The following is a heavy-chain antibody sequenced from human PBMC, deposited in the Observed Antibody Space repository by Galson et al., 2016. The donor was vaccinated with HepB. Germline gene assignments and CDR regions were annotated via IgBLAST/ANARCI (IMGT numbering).Heavy chain of an antibody. D-gene: IGHD3-16*01. CDR2: IYSGDSDI. CDR3: ARRFMIPFWGIMNNYFDY. V-gene: IGHV5-51*01. CDR1: GYSFKSYG. J-gene: IGHJ4*02. Sequence: QSGAEVKKPGESLKISCKGSGYSFKSYGIGWVRQMPGKGLEWMGSIYSGDSDIRYSPSFQGQVTISMDKSISTAYLQWSSLKASDTATYYCARRFMIPFWGIMNNYFDYWGQGTLVTVSS.